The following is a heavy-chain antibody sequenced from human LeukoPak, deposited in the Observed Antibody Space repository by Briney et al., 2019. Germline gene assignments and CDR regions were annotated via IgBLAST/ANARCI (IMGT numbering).Heavy chain of an antibody. V-gene: IGHV3-30*04. CDR1: GFTFSSYA. CDR2: ISYDGSNK. J-gene: IGHJ3*02. Sequence: PGGSLRLSCAVSGFTFSSYAMHWVRQAPGKGLEWVAAISYDGSNKYYADSVKGRFTISRDNSKNTLYLQMNSLRADDTAVYYCARVTTAIPDAFDIWGQGTMVTVSS. D-gene: IGHD2-21*02. CDR3: ARVTTAIPDAFDI.